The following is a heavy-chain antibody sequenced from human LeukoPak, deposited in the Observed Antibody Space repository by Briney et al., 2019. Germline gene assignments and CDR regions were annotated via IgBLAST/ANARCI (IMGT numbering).Heavy chain of an antibody. CDR1: GYTFTSYG. CDR3: ARDYAPPPYYDFWSGYSLWFDP. CDR2: ISAYNGNT. J-gene: IGHJ5*02. D-gene: IGHD3-3*01. V-gene: IGHV1-18*01. Sequence: GASVKVSCKASGYTFTSYGISWVRQAPGQGLEWMGWISAYNGNTNYAQKLQGRVTMTTDTPTSTAYMELRSLRSDDTAVYYCARDYAPPPYYDFWSGYSLWFDPWGQGTLVTVSS.